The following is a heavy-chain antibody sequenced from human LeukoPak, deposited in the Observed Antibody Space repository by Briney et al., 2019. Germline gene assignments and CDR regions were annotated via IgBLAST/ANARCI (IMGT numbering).Heavy chain of an antibody. CDR2: IYYSGST. V-gene: IGHV4-31*03. CDR3: ARDPGGITGSSKWFDP. Sequence: SETLSLTCTVSGGSISSGGYYWSWIRQHPGKGLEWIGYIYYSGSTYYNPSLKSRVTISVDTSKNQFSLKLSSVTAEDTAVYYCARDPGGITGSSKWFDPWGQGTLVTVSS. J-gene: IGHJ5*02. CDR1: GGSISSGGYY. D-gene: IGHD1-20*01.